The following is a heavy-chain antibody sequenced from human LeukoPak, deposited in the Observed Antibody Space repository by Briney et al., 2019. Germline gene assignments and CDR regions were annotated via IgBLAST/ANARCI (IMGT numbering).Heavy chain of an antibody. V-gene: IGHV5-51*01. CDR1: GYRFNSYW. CDR3: ARAWAVAGQDNWFDP. CDR2: IYPGDSGT. D-gene: IGHD6-19*01. J-gene: IGHJ5*02. Sequence: GESLEISFQGSGYRFNSYWIGWVRPMPGKRGGGMGIIYPGDSGTRYCPSFQGQVTISAEQSNNTAYLQWSSLKASDTAVYYCARAWAVAGQDNWFDPWGQGTLVSVSS.